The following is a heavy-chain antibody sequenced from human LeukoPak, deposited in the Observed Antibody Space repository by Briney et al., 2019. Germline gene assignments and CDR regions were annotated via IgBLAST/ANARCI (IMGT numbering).Heavy chain of an antibody. Sequence: GGSLRLSCAASGFTFSSYSMNWVRQAPGKGLEWVSSISSSSSYIYYAGSVKGRFTISRDNAKNSLYLQMNSLRAEDTAVYYCASGGADTYYDFWSGYSGIDYWGQGTLVTVSS. CDR1: GFTFSSYS. CDR2: ISSSSSYI. V-gene: IGHV3-21*01. CDR3: ASGGADTYYDFWSGYSGIDY. D-gene: IGHD3-3*01. J-gene: IGHJ4*02.